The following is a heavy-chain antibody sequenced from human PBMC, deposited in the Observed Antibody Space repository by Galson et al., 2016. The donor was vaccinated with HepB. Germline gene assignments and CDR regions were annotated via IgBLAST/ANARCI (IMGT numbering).Heavy chain of an antibody. V-gene: IGHV4-59*01. J-gene: IGHJ3*02. CDR2: IHYSGSS. CDR3: ARWGTYSEKHAFDI. Sequence: SETLSLTCTVSDDPISNYYWNWIRQPPGKGLEWIGYIHYSGSSKCNPPLKSRVTMSVETSKNQFSLRLSSVTAADTAVYYCARWGTYSEKHAFDIWGQGTMVTVSS. D-gene: IGHD3-16*01. CDR1: DDPISNYY.